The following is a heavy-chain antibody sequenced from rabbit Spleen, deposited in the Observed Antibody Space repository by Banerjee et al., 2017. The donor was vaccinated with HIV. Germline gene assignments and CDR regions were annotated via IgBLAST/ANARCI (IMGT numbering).Heavy chain of an antibody. J-gene: IGHJ4*01. CDR3: ARHAGYAGYGYSTLDL. V-gene: IGHV1S40*01. CDR2: ILSGGSGVA. CDR1: GFTLSSYR. D-gene: IGHD8-1*01. Sequence: QSLEESGGDLVKPGASLTLTCTASGFTLSSYRMCWVRQAPGKGLEWIACILSGGSGVAYYASWAKGRFTIPKTSSTTMTLQMTSLTAADTATYFCARHAGYAGYGYSTLDLWGQGTLVTVS.